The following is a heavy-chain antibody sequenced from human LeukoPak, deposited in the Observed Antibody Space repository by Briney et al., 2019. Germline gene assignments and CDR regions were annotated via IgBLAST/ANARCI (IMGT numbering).Heavy chain of an antibody. J-gene: IGHJ4*02. V-gene: IGHV1-24*01. CDR3: ATDLAAKGGYYFDY. CDR2: FDPEDGET. D-gene: IGHD2-15*01. CDR1: GYTLTELS. Sequence: ASVKVSCKVSGYTLTELSMHWVRQAPGKGLEWMGGFDPEDGETIYAQKFQGRVTMTVDTSTDTAYMELSSLRSEDTAVYYCATDLAAKGGYYFDYWGQGTLVTVSS.